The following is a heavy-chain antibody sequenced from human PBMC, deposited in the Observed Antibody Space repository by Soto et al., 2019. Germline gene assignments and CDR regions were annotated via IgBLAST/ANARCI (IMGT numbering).Heavy chain of an antibody. V-gene: IGHV3-23*01. Sequence: GGSLRLSCAASGFTFSSYVISWVRQAPGKGLEWVSAISGSGSSTQYADSVKGRVTISRDNSKNTLYLQMSSLRAEDTAVYYCVKCYGNYDSRGIDYWGQGTLVTVSS. CDR3: VKCYGNYDSRGIDY. J-gene: IGHJ4*02. D-gene: IGHD4-17*01. CDR1: GFTFSSYV. CDR2: ISGSGSST.